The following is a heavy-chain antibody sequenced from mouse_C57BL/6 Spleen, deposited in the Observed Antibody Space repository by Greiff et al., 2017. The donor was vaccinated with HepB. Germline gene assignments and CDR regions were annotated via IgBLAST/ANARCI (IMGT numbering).Heavy chain of an antibody. V-gene: IGHV1-4*01. J-gene: IGHJ3*01. CDR3: ARPGAQATAWFAY. CDR2: INPSSGYT. Sequence: QVHVKQSGAELARPGASVKMSCKASGYTFTSYTMHWVKQRPGQGLEWIGYINPSSGYTKYNQKFKDKATLTADKSSSTAYMQLSSLTSEDSAVYYCARPGAQATAWFAYWGQGTLVTVSA. CDR1: GYTFTSYT. D-gene: IGHD3-2*02.